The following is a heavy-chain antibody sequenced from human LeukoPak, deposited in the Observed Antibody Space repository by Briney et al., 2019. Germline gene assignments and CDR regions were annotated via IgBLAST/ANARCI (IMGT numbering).Heavy chain of an antibody. Sequence: PGGSLRLSCEASGFTFNNFGMHWVRQAPGKGLEWVAFIGYDESKKYYAESVKGRFTISRDDSKNTLYLQMNSLRAEDTAVYYCAREYYYGYDYWGQGTLVTVSS. D-gene: IGHD3-10*01. J-gene: IGHJ4*02. V-gene: IGHV3-30*02. CDR2: IGYDESKK. CDR1: GFTFNNFG. CDR3: AREYYYGYDY.